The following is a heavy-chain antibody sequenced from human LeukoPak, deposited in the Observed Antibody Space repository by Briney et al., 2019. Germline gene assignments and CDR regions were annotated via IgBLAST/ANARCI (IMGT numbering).Heavy chain of an antibody. CDR1: GGSFSGYY. CDR2: INHSGST. Sequence: SETLSLTCAVYGGSFSGYYWSRIRQPPGKGLEWIGEINHSGSTNYNPSLKSRVTISVDTSKNQFSLKLSSVTAADTAVYYCAREVGATGFGKAFDYWGQGTLVTVSS. CDR3: AREVGATGFGKAFDY. V-gene: IGHV4-34*01. J-gene: IGHJ4*02. D-gene: IGHD1-26*01.